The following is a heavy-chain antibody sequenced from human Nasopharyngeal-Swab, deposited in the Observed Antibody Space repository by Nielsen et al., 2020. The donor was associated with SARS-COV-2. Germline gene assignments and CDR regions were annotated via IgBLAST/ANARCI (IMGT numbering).Heavy chain of an antibody. CDR1: GVSISSSNYY. Sequence: SETLSLTCSVSGVSISSSNYYWVWIRQPPGKGLEWIAGLYYSGFTYYNPSLKSRVTISVDTSKNQISLKLSSVTAADTAVYYCARSTEYRASYYLGGYFDYWGQGTLVTVSS. V-gene: IGHV4-39*01. CDR3: ARSTEYRASYYLGGYFDY. D-gene: IGHD1-26*01. CDR2: LYYSGFT. J-gene: IGHJ4*02.